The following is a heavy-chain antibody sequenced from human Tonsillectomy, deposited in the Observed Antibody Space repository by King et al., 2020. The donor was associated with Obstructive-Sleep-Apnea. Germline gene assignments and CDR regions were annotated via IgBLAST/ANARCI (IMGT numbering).Heavy chain of an antibody. CDR1: GGSISSGGYY. Sequence: QLQESGPGLVKPSQTLSLTCTVSGGSISSGGYYWSWIRQPPGKGLEWIGYINSSGSTYYNPSLKSRVTISVDTSKNQFSLKLSSVTAADTAVYYCARGVSGYDFTVDYWGQGTLVTVSS. CDR2: INSSGST. J-gene: IGHJ4*02. V-gene: IGHV4-31*03. CDR3: ARGVSGYDFTVDY. D-gene: IGHD5-12*01.